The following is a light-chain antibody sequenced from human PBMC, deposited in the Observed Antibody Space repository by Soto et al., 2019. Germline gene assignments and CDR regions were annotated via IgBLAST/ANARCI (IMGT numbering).Light chain of an antibody. CDR2: EVR. J-gene: IGLJ1*01. CDR3: SSYTTSASYV. CDR1: NRDVGSYNL. Sequence: QSVLTQPASVSGSPGQSITIACTGTNRDVGSYNLVSWYQQRPGEAPKLIISEVRNRPSGISYRFTGSKSGNTASLTISGLQAEDEADYYCSSYTTSASYVFGTGTKVTVL. V-gene: IGLV2-14*01.